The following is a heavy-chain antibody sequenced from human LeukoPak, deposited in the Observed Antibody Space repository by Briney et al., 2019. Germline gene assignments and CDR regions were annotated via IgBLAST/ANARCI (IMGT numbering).Heavy chain of an antibody. V-gene: IGHV3-21*01. J-gene: IGHJ4*02. Sequence: GGSLRLSCAASGFTFSSYSMNWVRQAPGKGLEWVSSISSSSSYIYYADSVKGRFTISRDNAKNSLYLQINSLRAEDTAVYYCARANYDFWSGYSLDFDYWGQGTLVTVSS. D-gene: IGHD3-3*01. CDR2: ISSSSSYI. CDR3: ARANYDFWSGYSLDFDY. CDR1: GFTFSSYS.